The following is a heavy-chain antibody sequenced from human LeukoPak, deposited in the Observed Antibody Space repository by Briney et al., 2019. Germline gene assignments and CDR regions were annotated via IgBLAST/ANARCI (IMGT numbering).Heavy chain of an antibody. V-gene: IGHV1-18*01. J-gene: IGHJ5*02. CDR1: GYTFTSYG. CDR2: ITAYNGNT. D-gene: IGHD4-17*01. Sequence: ASVKVSCKASGYTFTSYGISWVRQAPGQGLEWMGWITAYNGNTNYAQKLQGRVPMTTDTSTSTAYMELRSLRSDDTAIYYCARDLTRTVTDANWFDPWGQGTLVTVSS. CDR3: ARDLTRTVTDANWFDP.